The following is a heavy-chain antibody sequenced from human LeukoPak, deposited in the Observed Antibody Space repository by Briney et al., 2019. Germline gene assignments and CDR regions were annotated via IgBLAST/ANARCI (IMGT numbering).Heavy chain of an antibody. D-gene: IGHD4-17*01. Sequence: ASVKVSCKASGYTFTGYYMHWVRQAPGQGLEWMGWINPNSGGTNYAQKLQGWVTMTRDTSISTAYMELSRLRSDDTAVYYCARGEPYGDSSSGYWGQGTLSPSPQ. CDR2: INPNSGGT. J-gene: IGHJ4*02. CDR3: ARGEPYGDSSSGY. V-gene: IGHV1-2*04. CDR1: GYTFTGYY.